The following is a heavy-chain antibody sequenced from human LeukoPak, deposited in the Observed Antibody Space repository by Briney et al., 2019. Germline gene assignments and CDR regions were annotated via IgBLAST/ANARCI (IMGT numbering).Heavy chain of an antibody. J-gene: IGHJ4*02. CDR2: ISYDGSNK. D-gene: IGHD5-24*01. CDR1: GFTVSNKY. V-gene: IGHV3-30*03. Sequence: GGSLRLSCAASGFTVSNKYMTWVRQAPGKGLEWVAVISYDGSNKYYADSVKGRFTISRDNSKNTLYLQMNSLRAEDTAVYYCARDTDGYSYFDYWGQGTLVTVSS. CDR3: ARDTDGYSYFDY.